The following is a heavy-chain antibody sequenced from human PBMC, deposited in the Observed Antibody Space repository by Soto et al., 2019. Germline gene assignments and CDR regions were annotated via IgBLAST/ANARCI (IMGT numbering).Heavy chain of an antibody. CDR2: IVPIFSTA. J-gene: IGHJ3*02. Sequence: QVQLVQSGAEVKKPGSSVKVACKVSGDTFSNYAINWVRQAPGQGLEWMGAIVPIFSTANYAQKFQGRVTITADEVTITAYMELSGLRTDDTATYYCARGTSVPVTFREDASDIWGQGTLVTVSS. V-gene: IGHV1-69*12. D-gene: IGHD1-1*01. CDR3: ARGTSVPVTFREDASDI. CDR1: GDTFSNYA.